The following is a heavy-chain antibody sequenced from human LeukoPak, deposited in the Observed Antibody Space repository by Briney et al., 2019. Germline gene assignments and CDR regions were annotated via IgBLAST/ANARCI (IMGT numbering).Heavy chain of an antibody. V-gene: IGHV3-7*01. Sequence: GGSLRLSCAASGFTSSSYWMSWVRQAPGKGLERVANIKQDGGEKYYVDSVKGRFTISRDNAKNSVYLQMNSLRAQDTAVYYCARGPSGYHNNGGQGTLVTVSS. D-gene: IGHD5-12*01. CDR3: ARGPSGYHNN. CDR2: IKQDGGEK. CDR1: GFTSSSYW. J-gene: IGHJ4*02.